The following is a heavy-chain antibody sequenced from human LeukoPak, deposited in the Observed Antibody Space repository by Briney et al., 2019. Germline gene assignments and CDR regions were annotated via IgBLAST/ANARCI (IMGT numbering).Heavy chain of an antibody. CDR1: GFTFGTYW. CDR3: AAGYYANTGAFDI. D-gene: IGHD3-16*01. V-gene: IGHV3-7*01. CDR2: IKQDGSEK. J-gene: IGHJ3*02. Sequence: PGGSLRLSCAASGFTFGTYWMTWVRQAPGKGVEGVANIKQDGSEKYYVDSVKGRFTISRDNAKNSLYLQMNSLRAEDTAVYFCAAGYYANTGAFDIWGQGTMITVSS.